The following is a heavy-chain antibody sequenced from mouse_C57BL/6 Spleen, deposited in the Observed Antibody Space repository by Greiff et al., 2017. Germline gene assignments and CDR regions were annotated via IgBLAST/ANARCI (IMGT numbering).Heavy chain of an antibody. CDR2: IDPETGGT. J-gene: IGHJ4*01. CDR1: GYTFTDYE. Sequence: QVQLQQSGAELVRPGASVTLSCKASGYTFTDYEMHWVKQTPVHGLEWIGAIDPETGGTAYNQKFKGKAILTADKSSSTAYMELRSLTSEDSAVYYFTRGSNCVRDYAMDYWGQGTSVTVSS. V-gene: IGHV1-15*01. CDR3: TRGSNCVRDYAMDY. D-gene: IGHD2-5*01.